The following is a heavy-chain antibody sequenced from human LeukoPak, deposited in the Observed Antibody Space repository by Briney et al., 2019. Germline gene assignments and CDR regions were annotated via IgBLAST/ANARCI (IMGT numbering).Heavy chain of an antibody. V-gene: IGHV4-30-4*08. J-gene: IGHJ4*02. CDR3: ARGNRGYSYYYDY. CDR2: INGRGST. CDR1: GGSISSGGYS. Sequence: SETLSLTCTVSGGSISSGGYSWAWIRQPPGKGLEWIGYINGRGSTYSNPSLKSRDTISVDTSKNQFSLKLTSLTATDTAVYYCARGNRGYSYYYDYWGQGTLVTVSS. D-gene: IGHD5-18*01.